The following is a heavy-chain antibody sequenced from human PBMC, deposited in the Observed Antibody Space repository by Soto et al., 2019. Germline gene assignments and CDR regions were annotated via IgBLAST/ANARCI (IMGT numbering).Heavy chain of an antibody. CDR1: GDTFSSYG. CDR2: IIPIFGTT. D-gene: IGHD2-15*01. CDR3: AREQRYCSGGSCYPDGMDV. Sequence: QVQLGQAGAEVKKPGSSVKVSCKASGDTFSSYGISWVRQAPGQGLEWMGGIIPIFGTTNYAQKFQGRVTITADESTSTAYMELSRLRSEDTAVYYCAREQRYCSGGSCYPDGMDVWGQGTTVTVSS. V-gene: IGHV1-69*12. J-gene: IGHJ6*02.